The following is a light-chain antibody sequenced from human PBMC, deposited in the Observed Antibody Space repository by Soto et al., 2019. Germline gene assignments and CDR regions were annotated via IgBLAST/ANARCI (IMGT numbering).Light chain of an antibody. CDR2: EVI. J-gene: IGLJ2*01. CDR1: SSDIGGYDY. V-gene: IGLV2-8*01. CDR3: CSYAGSNNWDVV. Sequence: QSVLTQPPSASGSPGQSVTISCTGTSSDIGGYDYVSWYQQHPGKAPKLMIYEVIKRPSGVPDRFSASKSGNTASLTVSGLQAEDEADYYCCSYAGSNNWDVVFGGGTKLTVL.